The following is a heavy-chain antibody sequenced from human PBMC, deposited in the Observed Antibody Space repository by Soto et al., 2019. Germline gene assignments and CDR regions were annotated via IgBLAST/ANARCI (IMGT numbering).Heavy chain of an antibody. J-gene: IGHJ6*02. V-gene: IGHV1-18*01. D-gene: IGHD3-16*01. CDR2: ISAYNGNT. Sequence: GASVKVSCKASGYTFTSYGISWVRQAPGQGLEWMGWISAYNGNTNYAQKLQGRVTMTTDTSTSTAYMELRSLRSDDTAVYYCARDLWSGFGYYYYGMDVWGQGTTVTVSS. CDR3: ARDLWSGFGYYYYGMDV. CDR1: GYTFTSYG.